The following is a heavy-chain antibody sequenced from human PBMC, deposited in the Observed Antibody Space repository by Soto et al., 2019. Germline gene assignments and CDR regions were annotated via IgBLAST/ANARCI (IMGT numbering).Heavy chain of an antibody. CDR3: ARGGSLYWYFDL. V-gene: IGHV1-69*13. D-gene: IGHD1-26*01. CDR1: GGTFSSYA. Sequence: SVKVSCKASGGTFSSYAISWVRQAPGQGLEWMGGIIPIFGTANYAQKIQGRVTITADESTSTAYMELSSLRSEDTAVYYCARGGSLYWYFDLWGRGTLVTVSS. J-gene: IGHJ2*01. CDR2: IIPIFGTA.